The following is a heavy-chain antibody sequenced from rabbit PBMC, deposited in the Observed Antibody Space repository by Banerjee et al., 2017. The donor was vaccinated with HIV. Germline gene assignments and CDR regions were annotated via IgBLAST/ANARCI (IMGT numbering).Heavy chain of an antibody. V-gene: IGHV1S45*01. J-gene: IGHJ4*01. D-gene: IGHD2-1*01. Sequence: QEQLEESGGDLLKPGASLTLTCTASGFSFSGVYYMCWVRQAPGKGLEWIACIYAGSGGGTWYASWAKGRFTISKTSSTTVTLQMTSLTAADTATYFCARGGNIFGGDDYGDSNLWGPGTLVTVS. CDR1: GFSFSGVYY. CDR3: ARGGNIFGGDDYGDSNL. CDR2: IYAGSGGGT.